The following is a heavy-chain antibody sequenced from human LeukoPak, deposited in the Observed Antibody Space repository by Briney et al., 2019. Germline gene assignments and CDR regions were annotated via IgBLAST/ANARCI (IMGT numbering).Heavy chain of an antibody. CDR2: ISTTGGST. V-gene: IGHV3-64D*06. Sequence: GGSLRLSCSAPGFTFINYAMHWVRQSPGKGPEYVSAISTTGGSTYYADSVNGRFTISRDNSKNTLYLQMSSLTAEDTAVYYCVKGWIQAVGNFCWGQGTLVTVSS. CDR3: VKGWIQAVGNFC. D-gene: IGHD5-18*01. CDR1: GFTFINYA. J-gene: IGHJ4*02.